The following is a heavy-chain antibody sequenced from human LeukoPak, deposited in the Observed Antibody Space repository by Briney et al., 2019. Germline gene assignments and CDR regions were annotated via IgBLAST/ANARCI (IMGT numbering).Heavy chain of an antibody. J-gene: IGHJ3*02. D-gene: IGHD3-22*01. CDR2: MNPNSGNT. CDR3: ARGSYYYDSSGLDAFDI. V-gene: IGHV1-8*03. Sequence: ASVKVSCKASGGTFSSYTISWVRQAPGQGLEWMGWMNPNSGNTGYAQKFQGRVTITRNTSISTAYMELSSLRSEDTAVYYCARGSYYYDSSGLDAFDIWGQGTMVTVSS. CDR1: GGTFSSYT.